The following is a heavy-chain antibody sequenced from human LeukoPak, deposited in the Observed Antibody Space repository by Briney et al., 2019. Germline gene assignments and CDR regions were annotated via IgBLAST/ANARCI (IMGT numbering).Heavy chain of an antibody. V-gene: IGHV3-30-3*01. J-gene: IGHJ4*02. D-gene: IGHD6-13*01. CDR3: AKVFYSSRPHHFDY. CDR1: GFTFSSYA. CDR2: ISYDGSNK. Sequence: GGSLRLSCAASGFTFSSYAMHWVRQAPGKGLEWVAVISYDGSNKYYADSVKGRFTISRDNSKNTLYLQMNSLRAEDTAVYYCAKVFYSSRPHHFDYWGQGTLVTVSS.